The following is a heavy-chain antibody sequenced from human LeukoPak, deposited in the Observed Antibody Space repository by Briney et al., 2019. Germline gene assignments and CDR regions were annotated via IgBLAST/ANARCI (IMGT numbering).Heavy chain of an antibody. Sequence: ASVKVSCKASGYTFTTYGIVWLRQAPGEGLEWMGWISPYNDNTKYAQKLQGRVTMTADTSTSTAYMELRSLRSDDTAVYYCARDGVFSISGYYDSSGYGFDIWGQGTTVAVSS. V-gene: IGHV1-18*01. D-gene: IGHD3-22*01. J-gene: IGHJ3*02. CDR3: ARDGVFSISGYYDSSGYGFDI. CDR1: GYTFTTYG. CDR2: ISPYNDNT.